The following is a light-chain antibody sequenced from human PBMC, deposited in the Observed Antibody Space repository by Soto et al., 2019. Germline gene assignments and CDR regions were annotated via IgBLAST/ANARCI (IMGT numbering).Light chain of an antibody. CDR3: NQYVT. CDR1: QSISSW. Sequence: DILMTQSPSTLSASVGDRVTITCRASQSISSWLAWYQQKPGKAPKLLIYKASSLESGVPSRFSGSGSGTEFTLTHSSLQPDDYAQYYSNQYVTFGQGTKLEIK. V-gene: IGKV1-5*03. CDR2: KAS. J-gene: IGKJ2*01.